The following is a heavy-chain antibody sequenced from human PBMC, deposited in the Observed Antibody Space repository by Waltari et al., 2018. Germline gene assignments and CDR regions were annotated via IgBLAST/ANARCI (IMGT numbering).Heavy chain of an antibody. J-gene: IGHJ5*02. CDR2: INHSGST. D-gene: IGHD6-19*01. CDR3: AGTPLAVAGWFDP. CDR1: GGSFSGYY. V-gene: IGHV4-34*01. Sequence: QVQLQQWGAGLLKPSETLSLTCAVYGGSFSGYYWSWIRQPPGKGLEWIGEINHSGSTNYNPSRKSRVTISVDTSKNQFSLKLSSVTAADTAVYYCAGTPLAVAGWFDPWGQGTLVTVSS.